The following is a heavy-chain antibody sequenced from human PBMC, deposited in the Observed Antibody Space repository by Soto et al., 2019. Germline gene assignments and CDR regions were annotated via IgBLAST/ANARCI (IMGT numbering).Heavy chain of an antibody. Sequence: QLQLQESGPGLVKPSETLSLTCTVSGGSISSSSYYWGWIRQPPGKGLEWIGSIHYSGTTYYNASLETRHTIXVDTSKNQFSLKLSSVTAADTAVYYCARLRWYAWDWGQGTLVTVSS. CDR1: GGSISSSSYY. CDR3: ARLRWYAWD. J-gene: IGHJ4*02. D-gene: IGHD3-16*01. CDR2: IHYSGTT. V-gene: IGHV4-39*01.